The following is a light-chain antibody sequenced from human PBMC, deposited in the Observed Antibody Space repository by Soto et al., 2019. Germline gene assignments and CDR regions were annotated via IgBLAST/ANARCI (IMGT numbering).Light chain of an antibody. CDR3: QHYNSYSGA. Sequence: DIQMTQSPSTLSGSVGDRVTITCRASQTIRSWLAWYQQKPGKAPKLLIYKASTLKSRVPSRFSGSRSGTEFTLTISSLQPDDFATYYCQHYNSYSGAFGQGTKVELK. CDR2: KAS. V-gene: IGKV1-5*03. J-gene: IGKJ1*01. CDR1: QTIRSW.